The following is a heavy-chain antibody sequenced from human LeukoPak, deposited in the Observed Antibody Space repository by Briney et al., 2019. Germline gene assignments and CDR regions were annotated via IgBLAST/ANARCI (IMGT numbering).Heavy chain of an antibody. V-gene: IGHV1-2*02. D-gene: IGHD6-6*01. J-gene: IGHJ4*02. CDR3: ARGSGLSSSSLITPFDY. CDR2: INPNSGGT. CDR1: GYTFTGYY. Sequence: ASVRVSCKASGYTFTGYYMHWVRQAPGQGLEWMGWINPNSGGTHYAQKFQGRVTMTRDTSISTAYMELSGLRSDDTAVYYCARGSGLSSSSLITPFDYWARKPWSPSPQ.